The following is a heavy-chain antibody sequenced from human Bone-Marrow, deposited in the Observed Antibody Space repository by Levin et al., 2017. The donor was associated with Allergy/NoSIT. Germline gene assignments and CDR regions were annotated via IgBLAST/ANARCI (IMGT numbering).Heavy chain of an antibody. CDR2: LFYSGAT. CDR3: ARARDTNYYETHGYENYGLDV. J-gene: IGHJ6*02. CDR1: GGSISTENW. V-gene: IGHV4-4*02. Sequence: KASETLSLTCTVSGGSISTENWWSWVRQPPGKGLEWIGELFYSGATNYNPALKSRVTISVDRSRNQFSLKLVSLTAADTAVYYCARARDTNYYETHGYENYGLDVWGQGITVTVSS. D-gene: IGHD3-22*01.